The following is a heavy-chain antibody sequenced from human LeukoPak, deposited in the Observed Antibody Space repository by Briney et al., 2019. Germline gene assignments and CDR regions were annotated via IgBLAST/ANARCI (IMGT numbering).Heavy chain of an antibody. Sequence: GGSLRLSCAASGFTFSSYAMHWVRQAPGKGLEWVAVISYDGSNKYYADSVKGRFTVSRDNSKNTLYLQMNSLRAEDTAVYYCARGRPHFDYWGQGTLVTVSS. CDR2: ISYDGSNK. CDR1: GFTFSSYA. V-gene: IGHV3-30*04. D-gene: IGHD6-25*01. J-gene: IGHJ4*02. CDR3: ARGRPHFDY.